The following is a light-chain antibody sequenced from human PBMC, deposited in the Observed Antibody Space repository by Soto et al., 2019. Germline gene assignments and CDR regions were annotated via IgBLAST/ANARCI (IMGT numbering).Light chain of an antibody. CDR3: QQYHYWWT. V-gene: IGKV3D-15*01. Sequence: EIVLTHSPATLALSPGEGATLSCRASQSVSSYLAWYQQKPGQAPRLLIYDASNRATGIPDRFSGSGSGTEFTLTISRLQSEDFAVYYCQQYHYWWTFGQGTKVDIK. CDR1: QSVSSY. CDR2: DAS. J-gene: IGKJ1*01.